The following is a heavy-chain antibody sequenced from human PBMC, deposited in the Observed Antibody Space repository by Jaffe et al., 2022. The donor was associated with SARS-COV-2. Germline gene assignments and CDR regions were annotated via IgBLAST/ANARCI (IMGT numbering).Heavy chain of an antibody. CDR3: ARDRMDTGRNGMDV. D-gene: IGHD5-18*01. Sequence: QVQLVESGGGVVQPGRSLRLSCAASGFTFSSYGMHWVRQAPGKGLEWVAVIWYDGSNKYYADSVKGRFTISRDNSKNTLYLQMNSLRAEDTAVYYCARDRMDTGRNGMDVWGQGTTVTVSS. J-gene: IGHJ6*02. CDR1: GFTFSSYG. CDR2: IWYDGSNK. V-gene: IGHV3-33*01.